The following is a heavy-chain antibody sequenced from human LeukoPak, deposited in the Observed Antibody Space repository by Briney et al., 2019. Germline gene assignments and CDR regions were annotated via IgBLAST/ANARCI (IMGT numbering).Heavy chain of an antibody. CDR1: GFTFSKYN. CDR2: ISSSSSYI. J-gene: IGHJ4*02. D-gene: IGHD6-19*01. V-gene: IGHV3-21*01. Sequence: PGGSLRLSCAASGFTFSKYNMNWVRQAPGKGLEWVSSISSSSSYIYYADSVKGRFTISRDNTKNSLSLQMNSLRAEDTAVYYCARDYIAVAGTGRYFDYWGQGTLVTVSS. CDR3: ARDYIAVAGTGRYFDY.